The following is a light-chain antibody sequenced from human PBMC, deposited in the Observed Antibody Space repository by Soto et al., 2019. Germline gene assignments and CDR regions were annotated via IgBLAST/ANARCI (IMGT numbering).Light chain of an antibody. CDR3: QRLNSYPRT. Sequence: DIQLTQSPSFLSASVGDRVTITCRASQGISSYLAWYQQKPGKAPKLLIYVASTLQSGVPSRFSVSGSGTEVTLTISSLQPEDFATYYCQRLNSYPRTFGQGTKVEIK. V-gene: IGKV1-9*01. CDR1: QGISSY. J-gene: IGKJ1*01. CDR2: VAS.